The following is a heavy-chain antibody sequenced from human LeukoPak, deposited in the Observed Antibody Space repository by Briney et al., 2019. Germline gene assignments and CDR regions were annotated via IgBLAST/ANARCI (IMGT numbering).Heavy chain of an antibody. CDR3: AAPYSNNYYYYGMDV. CDR2: IIPIFGTA. CDR1: GGTFSSYA. V-gene: IGHV1-69*13. Sequence: EASVKVSCKASGGTFSSYAISWVRQAPGQGLEWMGGIIPIFGTANYAQKFQGRVTITADESTSTAYMELSSLGSEDTAVYYCAAPYSNNYYYYGMDVWGQGTTVTVSS. J-gene: IGHJ6*02. D-gene: IGHD6-13*01.